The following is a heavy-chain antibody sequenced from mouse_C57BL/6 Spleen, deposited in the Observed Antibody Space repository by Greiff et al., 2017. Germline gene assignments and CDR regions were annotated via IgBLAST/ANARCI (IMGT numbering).Heavy chain of an antibody. CDR2: IDPSDSYT. V-gene: IGHV1-59*01. Sequence: QVQLQQPGAELVRPGTSVKLSCKASGYTFTSYWMHWVKQRPGQGLEWIGVIDPSDSYTNYNQKFKGKATLTVDTSSSTAYMQLSSLTSEDSAVYYCARGNSNYDLGAMDYWGQGTSVTVSS. CDR3: ARGNSNYDLGAMDY. D-gene: IGHD2-5*01. CDR1: GYTFTSYW. J-gene: IGHJ4*01.